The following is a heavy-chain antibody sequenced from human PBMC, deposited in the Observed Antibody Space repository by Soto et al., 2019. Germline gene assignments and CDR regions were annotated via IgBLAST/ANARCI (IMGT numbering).Heavy chain of an antibody. CDR2: IWYDGSNK. CDR1: GFTFSSYG. CDR3: ARDIWFGESGYYYYGMDV. J-gene: IGHJ6*02. Sequence: GGSLRLSCAASGFTFSSYGMHWVRQAPGKGLEWVAVIWYDGSNKYYADSVKGRFTISRDNSKNTLYLQMNSLRAEDTAVYYCARDIWFGESGYYYYGMDVWGQGTTVTVSS. D-gene: IGHD3-10*01. V-gene: IGHV3-33*01.